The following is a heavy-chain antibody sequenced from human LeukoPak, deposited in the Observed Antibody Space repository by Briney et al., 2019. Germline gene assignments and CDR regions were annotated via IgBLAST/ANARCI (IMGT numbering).Heavy chain of an antibody. CDR1: GGSISNTNYY. J-gene: IGHJ4*02. CDR2: IYYSENT. V-gene: IGHV4-39*07. D-gene: IGHD1-26*01. Sequence: SETLSLTCNVSGGSISNTNYYWGWIRQPLGKGLEWIGSIYYSENTFHNPSLKSRATISVDRSKNQFSLNLSSATAADTAVYYCARGSGGIYYGGIDYWGQGTLVIVSS. CDR3: ARGSGGIYYGGIDY.